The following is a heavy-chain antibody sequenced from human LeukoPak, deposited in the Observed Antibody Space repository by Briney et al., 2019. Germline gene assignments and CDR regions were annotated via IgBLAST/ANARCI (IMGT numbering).Heavy chain of an antibody. CDR2: ISYDGSNK. Sequence: PGGSLRLSCAASGFTFSSYAMPWVRQAPGKGLEWVAVISYDGSNKYYADSVKGRFTISRDNSKNTLYLQMNSLRAEDTAVYYCARDEERVGDYYYGMDVWGQGTTVTVSS. CDR1: GFTFSSYA. V-gene: IGHV3-30-3*01. CDR3: ARDEERVGDYYYGMDV. J-gene: IGHJ6*02. D-gene: IGHD4-17*01.